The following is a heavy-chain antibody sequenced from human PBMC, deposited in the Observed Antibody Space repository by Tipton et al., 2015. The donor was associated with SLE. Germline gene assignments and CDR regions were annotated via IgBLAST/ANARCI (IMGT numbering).Heavy chain of an antibody. Sequence: SLRLSCAASGFTFSSYGMHWVRQAPGTGLEWVACIGYDGSNKYYADSVKGRFAISRDNSKNTLYLQMNSLRVEDTAVYFCAKDQSSGWYYFDYWGQGTLVTVSS. J-gene: IGHJ4*02. CDR3: AKDQSSGWYYFDY. CDR1: GFTFSSYG. CDR2: IGYDGSNK. D-gene: IGHD6-19*01. V-gene: IGHV3-30*02.